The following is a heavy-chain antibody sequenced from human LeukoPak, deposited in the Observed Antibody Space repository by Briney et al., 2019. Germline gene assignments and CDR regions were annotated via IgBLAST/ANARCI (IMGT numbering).Heavy chain of an antibody. CDR3: ARALRYGNYGMDV. D-gene: IGHD3-10*01. CDR2: INTDTGNP. Sequence: ASAKVSCKASGYTFTTYAMNWVRQAPGQGLEWRGWINTDTGNPTYAQGFTGRFVFSLDTSVSTAYLQISSPKAEDTAVYYCARALRYGNYGMDVWGQGTTVTVSS. J-gene: IGHJ6*02. CDR1: GYTFTTYA. V-gene: IGHV7-4-1*02.